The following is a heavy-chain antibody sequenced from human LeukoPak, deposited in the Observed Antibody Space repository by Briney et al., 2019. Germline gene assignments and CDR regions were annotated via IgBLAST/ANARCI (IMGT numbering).Heavy chain of an antibody. D-gene: IGHD6-13*01. CDR2: IDSDGIRK. J-gene: IGHJ4*02. CDR1: GLTVRNNG. Sequence: PGRSLRLSCAASGLTVRNNGMHWVRQGPGQGLEWVAAIDSDGIRKYYADSVKGRFTISRDNAKSSLYLQMNSLRAEDTAVYYCAREYSSSWYYRGFYFDYWGQGTLVTVSS. CDR3: AREYSSSWYYRGFYFDY. V-gene: IGHV3-33*01.